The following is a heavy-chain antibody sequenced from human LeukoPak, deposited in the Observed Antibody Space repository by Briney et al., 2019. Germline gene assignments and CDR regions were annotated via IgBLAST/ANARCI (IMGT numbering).Heavy chain of an antibody. Sequence: GESLKISCKGSGYSFTSYWIGWVRQMPGKRLEWMGIIYPGDSDTRYSPSSQGQVTISADKPTSTAHHQTSSLKPPNTTMYYCAGQLAAAGTMLYYGMDVWGQGTTVTVSS. CDR1: GYSFTSYW. V-gene: IGHV5-51*01. CDR2: IYPGDSDT. D-gene: IGHD6-13*01. CDR3: AGQLAAAGTMLYYGMDV. J-gene: IGHJ6*02.